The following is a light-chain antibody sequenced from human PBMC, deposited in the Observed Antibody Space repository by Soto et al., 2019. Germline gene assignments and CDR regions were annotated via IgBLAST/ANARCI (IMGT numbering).Light chain of an antibody. J-gene: IGKJ1*01. CDR2: DAS. CDR3: QQHNSYPPT. V-gene: IGKV1-17*03. Sequence: DIQRTQSPSAMTASLVDRVTITFRASQGISSYLDWFQQKPGKVPKRLIYDASSLQSGVPSRFSGSGSGTEFTLTISSLQPDDFATYYCQQHNSYPPTFGQGTKVDIK. CDR1: QGISSY.